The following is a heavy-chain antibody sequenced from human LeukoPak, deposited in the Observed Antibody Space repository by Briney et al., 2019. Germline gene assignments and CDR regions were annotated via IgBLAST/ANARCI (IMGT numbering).Heavy chain of an antibody. CDR2: ISSSGGST. Sequence: PGGSLRLSCAASGFTFSSYSMSWVRQAPGKGLEWVSAISSSGGSTDYTDSVKGRFTISRDNSKKTLYLQMNSLRAEDTAVYYCAKKMSITAASQVDYWGQGTLVTVSS. CDR3: AKKMSITAASQVDY. V-gene: IGHV3-23*01. D-gene: IGHD1-20*01. CDR1: GFTFSSYS. J-gene: IGHJ4*02.